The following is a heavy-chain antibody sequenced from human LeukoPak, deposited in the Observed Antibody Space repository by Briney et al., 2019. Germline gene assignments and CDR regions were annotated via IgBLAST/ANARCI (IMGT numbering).Heavy chain of an antibody. CDR3: ARESERSGWYDY. CDR1: GFTFTNFE. Sequence: GGSLRLSCAASGFTFTNFEMNWVRQAPGKGLEWVSYISYSGSTTSYADSVKGRFTISRDNAKNSLYLQMSSLRSEDTALYYCARESERSGWYDYWGQGTLVTVSS. V-gene: IGHV3-48*03. J-gene: IGHJ4*02. CDR2: ISYSGSTT. D-gene: IGHD6-19*01.